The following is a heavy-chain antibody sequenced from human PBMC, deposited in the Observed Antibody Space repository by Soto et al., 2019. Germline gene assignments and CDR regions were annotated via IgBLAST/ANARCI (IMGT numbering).Heavy chain of an antibody. D-gene: IGHD1-20*01. V-gene: IGHV4-31*03. CDR1: SGSLSSGGYS. Sequence: SETLSLTCTVSSGSLSSGGYSWNWIRQHPAKGLKWIGYIYFTGITYSTPSLKSRVTLSVDTSKSHFSLELSTVTAADTAVYYCASAAPYKRLNYFDFWGPGVLVTVSS. CDR3: ASAAPYKRLNYFDF. J-gene: IGHJ4*02. CDR2: IYFTGIT.